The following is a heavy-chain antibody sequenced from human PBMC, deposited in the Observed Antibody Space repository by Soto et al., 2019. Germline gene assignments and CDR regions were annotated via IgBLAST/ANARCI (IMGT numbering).Heavy chain of an antibody. CDR2: IKQDGSEK. V-gene: IGHV3-7*04. CDR1: GFTFSSYW. CDR3: ARGLGVGVQGYYYYYMDV. Sequence: PGGSLRLSCAASGFTFSSYWMSWVRQAPGKGLEWVANIKQDGSEKYYVDSVKGRFTISRDNAKNSLYLQMNSLRAEDTAVYYCARGLGVGVQGYYYYYMDVWGKGTTVTVSS. D-gene: IGHD2-15*01. J-gene: IGHJ6*03.